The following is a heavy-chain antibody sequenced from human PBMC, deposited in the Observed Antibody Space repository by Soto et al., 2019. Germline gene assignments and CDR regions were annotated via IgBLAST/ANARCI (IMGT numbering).Heavy chain of an antibody. J-gene: IGHJ3*02. D-gene: IGHD3-16*01. Sequence: GGSLRLSCGASGFTFSSYAMSWVRQAPGKGLEWVSAISGNGADTTYAESVRGRFTISRDNSKNTLYLQMNSLRAEDTAVYYCAKDTPYDYVWGSPGAFDIWGQGTMVTVSS. V-gene: IGHV3-23*01. CDR3: AKDTPYDYVWGSPGAFDI. CDR1: GFTFSSYA. CDR2: ISGNGADT.